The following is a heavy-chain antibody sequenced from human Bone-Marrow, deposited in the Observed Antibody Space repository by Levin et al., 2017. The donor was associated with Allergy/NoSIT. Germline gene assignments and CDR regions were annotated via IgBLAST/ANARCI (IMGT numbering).Heavy chain of an antibody. CDR2: INPSGGST. Sequence: EASVKVSCKASGYRFTSLYIHWVRQAPGQGLEWMGIINPSGGSTNYAQNFQGRVTLTRDTSTSTVYLDLRGLRSEDTAVYYCSRNVHDSSGFSYWFDPWGQGTLVTVSS. CDR3: SRNVHDSSGFSYWFDP. V-gene: IGHV1-46*01. D-gene: IGHD3-22*01. J-gene: IGHJ5*02. CDR1: GYRFTSLY.